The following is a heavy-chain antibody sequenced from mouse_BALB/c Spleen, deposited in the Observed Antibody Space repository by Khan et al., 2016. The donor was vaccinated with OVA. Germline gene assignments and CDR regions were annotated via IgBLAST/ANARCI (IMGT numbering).Heavy chain of an antibody. CDR2: ISYSGST. CDR3: ARKNYYGCAVDY. CDR1: GYSITTNYA. V-gene: IGHV3-2*02. J-gene: IGHJ4*01. Sequence: EVELVESGPGLVKPSQSLSLTCTVTGYSITTNYAWDWIRQFPGNKLEWTGFISYSGSTSYNPSLKSRISITRATSKNQFFLQLNSVTTEDTATYYCARKNYYGCAVDYWGQGTSVTVSS. D-gene: IGHD1-2*01.